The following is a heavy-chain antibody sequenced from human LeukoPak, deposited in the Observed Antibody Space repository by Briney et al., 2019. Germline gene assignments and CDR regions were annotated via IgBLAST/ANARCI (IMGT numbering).Heavy chain of an antibody. V-gene: IGHV3-23*01. CDR3: AKVKWKLIGYFDY. Sequence: GRSLRLSCAASGFTFSSYAMHWVRQAPGKGLEWVSVLTGDGNTYYADSVKGRFTNSRDDSKNTLFLQMNSLRAEDTAVYFCAKVKWKLIGYFDYWGQGTLVTVSS. CDR1: GFTFSSYA. J-gene: IGHJ4*02. D-gene: IGHD1-20*01. CDR2: LTGDGNT.